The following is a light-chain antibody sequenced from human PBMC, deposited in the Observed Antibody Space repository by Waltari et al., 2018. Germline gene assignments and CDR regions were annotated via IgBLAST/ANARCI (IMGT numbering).Light chain of an antibody. V-gene: IGKV3-15*01. CDR1: QSVSHH. CDR2: GVS. J-gene: IGKJ1*01. CDR3: QHYYGWSRT. Sequence: EIVLTQSPATLSVSPGATATLSCRASQSVSHHLAWYQQISVQSPRLLLYGVSTRAVGVVERFRGSGSGTDFTLTITDLQSEDFAIYFWQHYYGWSRTFGKGTKV.